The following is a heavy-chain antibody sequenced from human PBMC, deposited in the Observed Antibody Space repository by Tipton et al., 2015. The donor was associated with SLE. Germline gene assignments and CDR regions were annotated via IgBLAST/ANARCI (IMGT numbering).Heavy chain of an antibody. J-gene: IGHJ4*02. CDR3: ARLNMATDF. CDR1: GDSISSYY. D-gene: IGHD5-12*01. CDR2: VYYTGSA. V-gene: IGHV4-39*07. Sequence: TLSLTCTVSGDSISSYYWNWIRQPPGKGLEWLGSVYYTGSAFYNPSLKSRLTLSVDTSMNQFSLNLSSVTVADTAVYYCARLNMATDFWGQGTLVTVSS.